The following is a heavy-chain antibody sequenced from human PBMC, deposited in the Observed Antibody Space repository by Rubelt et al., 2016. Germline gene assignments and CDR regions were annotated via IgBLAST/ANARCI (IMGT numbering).Heavy chain of an antibody. CDR3: AKGLGTKYDIVTGYAFDS. V-gene: IGHV3-9*01. J-gene: IGHJ3*02. D-gene: IGHD3-9*01. CDR1: GFPFEDCV. CDR2: ISWNSAML. Sequence: PGRSLRLSCASSGFPFEDCVMHWVRQVPGKGLEWVPGISWNSAMLQYADSVKGRVTISRDNAKNSLHLQMSSLRAEDTALYYCAKGLGTKYDIVTGYAFDSGGPGTLATVSS.